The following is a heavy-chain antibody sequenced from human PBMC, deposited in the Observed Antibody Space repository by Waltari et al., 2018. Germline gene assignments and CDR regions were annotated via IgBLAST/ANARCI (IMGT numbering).Heavy chain of an antibody. Sequence: QVQLQESGPGLVKPSETLSLTCAVSGYSISSGYYWGWIRQPPGKGLEWIGSIYHSGSTYYNPSLKSRVTISVDTSKNQFSLKLSSVTAADTAVYYCARWYYDFWSGYYAFDIWGQGTMVTVSS. J-gene: IGHJ3*02. CDR1: GYSISSGYY. D-gene: IGHD3-3*01. CDR3: ARWYYDFWSGYYAFDI. V-gene: IGHV4-38-2*01. CDR2: IYHSGST.